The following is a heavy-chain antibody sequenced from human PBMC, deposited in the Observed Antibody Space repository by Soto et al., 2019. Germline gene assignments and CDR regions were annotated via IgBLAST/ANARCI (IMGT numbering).Heavy chain of an antibody. CDR3: ARDVDTAMVSDAFDI. Sequence: ASETLSLTCTVSGGSISSSSYYWGWIRQPPGKGLEWIGSIYYSGSTYYNPSLKSRVTISVDTSKNQFSLKLSSVTAADTAVYYCARDVDTAMVSDAFDIWGQGTMVTVSS. CDR2: IYYSGST. CDR1: GGSISSSSYY. D-gene: IGHD5-18*01. V-gene: IGHV4-39*02. J-gene: IGHJ3*02.